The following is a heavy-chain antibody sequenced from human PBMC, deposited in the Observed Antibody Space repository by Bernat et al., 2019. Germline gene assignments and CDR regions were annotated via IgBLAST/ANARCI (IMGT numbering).Heavy chain of an antibody. CDR3: ARISGSYSKYYYYGMDV. V-gene: IGHV4-39*01. J-gene: IGHJ6*02. CDR2: IYYSGST. Sequence: QLQLQVSGPGLVKPSETLSLTCTVSGGSISSSSYYWGWIRQPPGKGLEWIGSIYYSGSTYYNPSLKSRVTISVDTSKNQFSLKLSSVTAADTAVYYCARISGSYSKYYYYGMDVWGQGTTVTVSS. CDR1: GGSISSSSYY. D-gene: IGHD1-26*01.